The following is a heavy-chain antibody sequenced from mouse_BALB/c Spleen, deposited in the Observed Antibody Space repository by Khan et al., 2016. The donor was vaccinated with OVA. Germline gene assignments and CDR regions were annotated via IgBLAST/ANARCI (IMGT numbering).Heavy chain of an antibody. J-gene: IGHJ4*01. CDR1: GYTFTNYG. CDR2: INTYTGEP. Sequence: VQLVESGPELKKPGETVKISCKASGYTFTNYGMNWVKQSPGKALKWMGWINTYTGEPTYADDFKGRFAFSLETSASTAYLQINNLKDEDTATYFCARPPYFSYTLDHWGQGTSVTVSS. V-gene: IGHV9-3-1*01. D-gene: IGHD2-10*01. CDR3: ARPPYFSYTLDH.